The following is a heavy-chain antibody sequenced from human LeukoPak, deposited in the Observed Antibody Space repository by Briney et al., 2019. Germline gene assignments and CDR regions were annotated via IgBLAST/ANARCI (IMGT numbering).Heavy chain of an antibody. CDR1: GFTFSSYG. CDR3: AKSYGGNSVGAFDI. Sequence: GGSLRLSCAASGFTFSSYGMHWVRLAPGKGLEWVAVIWYDGSNKYYADSVKGRFTISRDNAKNSLYLQMNSLRAEDTALYYCAKSYGGNSVGAFDIWGQGTMVTVSS. V-gene: IGHV3-33*03. CDR2: IWYDGSNK. D-gene: IGHD4-23*01. J-gene: IGHJ3*02.